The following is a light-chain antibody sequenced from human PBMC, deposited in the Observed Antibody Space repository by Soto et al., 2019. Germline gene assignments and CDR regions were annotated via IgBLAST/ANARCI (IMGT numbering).Light chain of an antibody. J-gene: IGKJ2*01. CDR2: DAS. Sequence: DIQMTQSPSTLSASVGDRVNITCRASQRITSWLAWYQQKPGKAPNLLIYDASSLETAVPSRFSGSGSGTEFTHTFSSLQPDDFGTYYCQQYFSYPYTFGHGTKLEIK. CDR3: QQYFSYPYT. V-gene: IGKV1-5*01. CDR1: QRITSW.